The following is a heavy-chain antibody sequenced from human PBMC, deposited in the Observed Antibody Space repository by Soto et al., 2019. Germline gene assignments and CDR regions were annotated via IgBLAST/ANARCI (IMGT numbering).Heavy chain of an antibody. V-gene: IGHV3-15*07. D-gene: IGHD3-22*01. CDR1: GFTFSNAW. CDR3: TTGHTYYYDSSGP. Sequence: GGSLRLSCAASGFTFSNAWMNWVRQAPGKGLEWVGRIKSKTDGGTTDYAAPVKGRFTIQNDDSKNTLYLQMNSLKTEDTAVYYCTTGHTYYYDSSGPWGQGTLVTVSS. J-gene: IGHJ4*02. CDR2: IKSKTDGGTT.